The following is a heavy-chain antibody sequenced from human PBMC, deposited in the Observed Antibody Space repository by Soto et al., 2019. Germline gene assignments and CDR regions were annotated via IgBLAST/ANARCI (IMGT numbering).Heavy chain of an antibody. V-gene: IGHV1-69*13. J-gene: IGHJ6*02. CDR1: GGTFSSYA. Sequence: ASVKVSCKASGGTFSSYAISWVRQAPGQGLEWMGGIIPIFGTANYAQKFQGRVTITADESTSTAYMELSSLRSEDTAVYYCARDWTLIRKYYYDSSGYYSRSYYYGMDVWGQGTTVTVSS. D-gene: IGHD3-22*01. CDR3: ARDWTLIRKYYYDSSGYYSRSYYYGMDV. CDR2: IIPIFGTA.